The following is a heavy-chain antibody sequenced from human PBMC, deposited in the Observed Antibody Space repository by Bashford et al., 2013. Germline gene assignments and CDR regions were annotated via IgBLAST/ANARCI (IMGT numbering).Heavy chain of an antibody. J-gene: IGHJ5*02. CDR3: ARADMGSGMAFFDH. D-gene: IGHD3-10*01. V-gene: IGHV4-59*01. Sequence: SETLSLTCTVSGGSINNYYWSWIRQPPGKGLEWIGYIYYSGNANYNPSLKSRVSISVDTSKKQFSLRVTSVTAADTAVYYCARADMGSGMAFFDHWGMGALVTVSS. CDR2: IYYSGNA. CDR1: GGSINNYY.